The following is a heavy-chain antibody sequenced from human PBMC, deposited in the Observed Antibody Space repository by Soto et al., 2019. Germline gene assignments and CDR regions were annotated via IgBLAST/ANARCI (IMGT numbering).Heavy chain of an antibody. CDR3: ARGGFYGSGPMDV. V-gene: IGHV3-13*01. D-gene: IGHD3-10*01. CDR1: GFTFSSYD. CDR2: IGTAAAT. J-gene: IGHJ6*02. Sequence: EVQLVESGGGLVQPGGSLRLSCAASGFTFSSYDMHWVRQATGKGLDWVSAIGTAAATYYSGSVKGRFTISRENAKNSFYLQMNSLRAGDTAVYYCARGGFYGSGPMDVWGPGTTVTVSS.